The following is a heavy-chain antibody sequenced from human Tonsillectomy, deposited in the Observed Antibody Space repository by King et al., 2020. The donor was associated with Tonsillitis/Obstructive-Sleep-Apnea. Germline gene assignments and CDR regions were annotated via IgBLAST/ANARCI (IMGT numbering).Heavy chain of an antibody. CDR3: ARSRRYASSLDYYYYMDV. J-gene: IGHJ6*03. CDR2: IYYGGST. Sequence: QVQLQESGPGLVKPSDTLSLTCAVSGYSISSDKWWGWIRQPPGKGLEWIGYIYYGGSTYYNVSLKSRVTMSVDTSKNQFSLKLSSVTAVDTAVYYCARSRRYASSLDYYYYMDVWGKGTTVTVSS. D-gene: IGHD3-16*01. V-gene: IGHV4-28*01. CDR1: GYSISSDKW.